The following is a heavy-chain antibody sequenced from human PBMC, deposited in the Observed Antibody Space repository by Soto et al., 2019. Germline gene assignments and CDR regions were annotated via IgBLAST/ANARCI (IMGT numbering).Heavy chain of an antibody. J-gene: IGHJ5*02. Sequence: PSETLSLTCTVSGGSISSSSYYWGWIRQPPGKGLEWIGSIYYSGSTYYNPSLKSRVTISVDTSKNQFSLKLSSVTAADTAVYYCARNYYDILTGPRGNWFDPWGQGTLVTVSS. CDR1: GGSISSSSYY. CDR3: ARNYYDILTGPRGNWFDP. CDR2: IYYSGST. V-gene: IGHV4-39*01. D-gene: IGHD3-9*01.